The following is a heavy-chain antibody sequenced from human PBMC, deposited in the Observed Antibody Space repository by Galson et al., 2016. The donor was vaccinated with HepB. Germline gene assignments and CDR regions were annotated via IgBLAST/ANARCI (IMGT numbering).Heavy chain of an antibody. CDR3: VAAWYDGRFDY. Sequence: SLRLSCAASGITFSAYSMNWVRQAPGRGLEWVSSISTSSTYIYYADSVKGRFTISRDNAKNSLFLQMNSLRAEDTAVYYCVAAWYDGRFDYWGQGTLVTVSS. CDR2: ISTSSTYI. V-gene: IGHV3-21*01. J-gene: IGHJ4*02. D-gene: IGHD1-1*01. CDR1: GITFSAYS.